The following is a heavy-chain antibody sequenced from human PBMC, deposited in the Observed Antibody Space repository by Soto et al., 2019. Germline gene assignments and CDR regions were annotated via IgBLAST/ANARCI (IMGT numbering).Heavy chain of an antibody. Sequence: QVQLVQSGGEVKKPGASVKVSCKASGYIFTNYDIGWVRQAPGQGLEWMGWISPYSGNTKYTQKVQGRVTMTTDTSTSTAYMELRSLRSDDTSVYYCVRFASSGWYTGGYWGQGTLFTVSS. CDR1: GYIFTNYD. D-gene: IGHD6-19*01. CDR3: VRFASSGWYTGGY. V-gene: IGHV1-18*01. J-gene: IGHJ4*02. CDR2: ISPYSGNT.